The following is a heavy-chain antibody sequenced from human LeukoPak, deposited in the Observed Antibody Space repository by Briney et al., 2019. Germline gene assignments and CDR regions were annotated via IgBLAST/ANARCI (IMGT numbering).Heavy chain of an antibody. J-gene: IGHJ4*02. D-gene: IGHD5-12*01. CDR1: GFPVRSRY. CDR3: ARVGRSGYTKDY. V-gene: IGHV3-48*04. CDR2: ISSSSSTI. Sequence: PGGSLRLSCEVSGFPVRSRYMTWVRQAPGKGLEWLSYISSSSSTIYYADSVKGRFTVSRDNAENLVYLQMNSLGAEDTAVYYCARVGRSGYTKDYWGQGTLVTVAS.